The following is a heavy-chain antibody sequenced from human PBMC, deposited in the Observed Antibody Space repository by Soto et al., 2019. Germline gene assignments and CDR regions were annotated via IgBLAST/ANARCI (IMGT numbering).Heavy chain of an antibody. J-gene: IGHJ5*02. D-gene: IGHD4-17*01. CDR1: GGSISSSSYY. CDR2: IYYSGST. CDR3: ARRYHMTTNWFDP. Sequence: QLQLQESGPGLVKPSETLSLTCTVSGGSISSSSYYWGWIRQPPGKGLEWIGSIYYSGSTYYNPSLKSRVTISVDTSKNQFSLKLSSVTAADTAVYYCARRYHMTTNWFDPWGQGTLVTVSS. V-gene: IGHV4-39*01.